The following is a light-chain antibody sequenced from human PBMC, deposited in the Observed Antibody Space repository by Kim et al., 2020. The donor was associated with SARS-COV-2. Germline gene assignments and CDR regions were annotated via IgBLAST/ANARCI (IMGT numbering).Light chain of an antibody. CDR1: QAIDNY. CDR2: AAS. Sequence: TSVGDRATITCRASQAIDNYLAWYQQRPGKAPHLLIYAASSLHSGVPSRFSGSGSGTEFTLTISSLQPEDFGTYFCQQLSSYPLTFGQGTRLEIK. J-gene: IGKJ5*01. V-gene: IGKV1-9*01. CDR3: QQLSSYPLT.